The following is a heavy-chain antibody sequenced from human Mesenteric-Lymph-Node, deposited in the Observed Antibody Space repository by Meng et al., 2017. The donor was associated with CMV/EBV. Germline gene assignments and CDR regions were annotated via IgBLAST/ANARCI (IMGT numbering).Heavy chain of an antibody. CDR3: AKDLNSAYYYYAMDV. Sequence: GRSLRLSCTISGFTFDDYAMYWVRQGPGKGLEWVSGIIWNSGNIGYADSVKGRFTTSRDNAKNSLYLQMNSLRAEDTALYYCAKDLNSAYYYYAMDVWGQGTTVTVSS. CDR1: GFTFDDYA. J-gene: IGHJ6*02. D-gene: IGHD4-23*01. V-gene: IGHV3-9*01. CDR2: IIWNSGNI.